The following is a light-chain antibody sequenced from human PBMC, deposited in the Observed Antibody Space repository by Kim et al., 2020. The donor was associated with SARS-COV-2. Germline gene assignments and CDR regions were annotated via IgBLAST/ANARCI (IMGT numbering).Light chain of an antibody. Sequence: SSELTQDPAVSVALGQTVKITCQGDSLKYYYASWYQQKSGQAPVLVIYGKKQRPSGIPDRFSSSTSGDTASLTITGTQAEDEGNYFCSSRDTIDNRPFYVFGIGTKVTVL. CDR1: SLKYYY. CDR3: SSRDTIDNRPFYV. V-gene: IGLV3-19*01. J-gene: IGLJ1*01. CDR2: GKK.